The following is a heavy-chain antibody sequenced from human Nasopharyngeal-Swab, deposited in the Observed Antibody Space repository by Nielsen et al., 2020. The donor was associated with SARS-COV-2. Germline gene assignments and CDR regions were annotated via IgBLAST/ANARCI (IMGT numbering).Heavy chain of an antibody. V-gene: IGHV3-21*01. CDR3: ARGYDFRSGSNAFDI. Sequence: GGSLRLSCVASGFTFSSYSMNWVRQAPGKGLEWVSSITSGSSYIYYADSVKGRFTISRDNAKNSLFLQMNSLRAEDTAVYYCARGYDFRSGSNAFDIWGQGTMVTVSS. J-gene: IGHJ3*02. D-gene: IGHD3-3*01. CDR2: ITSGSSYI. CDR1: GFTFSSYS.